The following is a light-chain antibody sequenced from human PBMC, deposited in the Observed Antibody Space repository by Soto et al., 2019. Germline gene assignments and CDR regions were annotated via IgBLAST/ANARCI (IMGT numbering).Light chain of an antibody. Sequence: ETVLTQSPATLSLSPGERATLSCRASQSVSSYLAWYQQKPGQAPRLLIYDASNRATGIPARFSGSGSGTDFTLTISSLEPEDFGVYYCQQRRNWYTFGQGTKLEIK. J-gene: IGKJ2*01. CDR1: QSVSSY. CDR3: QQRRNWYT. V-gene: IGKV3-11*01. CDR2: DAS.